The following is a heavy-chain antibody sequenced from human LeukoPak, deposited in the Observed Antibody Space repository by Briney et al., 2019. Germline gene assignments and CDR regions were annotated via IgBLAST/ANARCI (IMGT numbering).Heavy chain of an antibody. V-gene: IGHV3-30*04. Sequence: GRSLRLSCAASGFTFSSYAMHWVRQAPGKGLEWVAVISYDGSNKYYADSVKGRFTISRDNSKNTLYLQMNSLRAEDTAVYYCATDRGYSSFDYWGQGTLVTVSS. D-gene: IGHD3-22*01. CDR1: GFTFSSYA. CDR3: ATDRGYSSFDY. CDR2: ISYDGSNK. J-gene: IGHJ4*02.